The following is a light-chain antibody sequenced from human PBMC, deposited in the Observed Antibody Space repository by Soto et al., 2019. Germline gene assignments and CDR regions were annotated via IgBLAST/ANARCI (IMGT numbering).Light chain of an antibody. CDR3: QQYNTHRWT. CDR2: DAS. CDR1: QSGSRV. V-gene: IGKV1-5*01. Sequence: DIQMTQSTSTLSASVGARVSISCRANQSGSRVLAGSQQKPGKAPKSLVYDASSLETGVPASFRGSGSGTEFTLIISSRQPAAFATEHCQQYNTHRWTFGQGTKVDIK. J-gene: IGKJ1*01.